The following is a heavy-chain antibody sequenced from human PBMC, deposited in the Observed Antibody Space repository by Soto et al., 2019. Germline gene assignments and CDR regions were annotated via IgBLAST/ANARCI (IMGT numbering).Heavy chain of an antibody. Sequence: ASVKVSCKASGYTFTSYGISWVRQAPGQGLEWMGWISAHNCNTNYAQKLQGRVTMTTDTSTSTFYADSVRGRFTISRDNSKNTVNLQMNSLRAEDTAVYYCARDPWAADYWGQGTLVTV. CDR3: NTVNLQMNSLRAEDTAVYYCARDPWAADY. CDR2: ISAHNCNT. D-gene: IGHD3-10*01. J-gene: IGHJ4*02. CDR1: GYTFTSYG. V-gene: IGHV1-18*01.